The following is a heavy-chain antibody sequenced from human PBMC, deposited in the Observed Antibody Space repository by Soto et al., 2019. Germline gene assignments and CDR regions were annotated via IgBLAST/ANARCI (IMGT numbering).Heavy chain of an antibody. CDR2: TNWDGGKI. V-gene: IGHV3-9*01. CDR3: VKDYGRHSGDGMHI. Sequence: GGSLRLSCAASGVSVDDYAMHWLRQGPGKGLEWVSGTNWDGGKIGYADAVKGRFTISRDSAKNSLFLQMSGLRADDTALYYCVKDYGRHSGDGMHIWGQGTKVTVSS. CDR1: GVSVDDYA. D-gene: IGHD2-8*01. J-gene: IGHJ3*02.